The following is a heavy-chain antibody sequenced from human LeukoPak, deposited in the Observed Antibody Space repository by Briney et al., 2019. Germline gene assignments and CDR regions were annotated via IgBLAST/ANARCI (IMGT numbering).Heavy chain of an antibody. J-gene: IGHJ4*02. V-gene: IGHV3-30-3*01. Sequence: GGSLRLSCAASGFTFSSYAMSWVRQAPGKGLEWVAVISYDGSNKYYADSVKGRFTISRDNSKNTLYLQMNSLRAEDTAVYYCASDSPQNIYYFDYWGQGTLVTVSS. D-gene: IGHD2/OR15-2a*01. CDR1: GFTFSSYA. CDR3: ASDSPQNIYYFDY. CDR2: ISYDGSNK.